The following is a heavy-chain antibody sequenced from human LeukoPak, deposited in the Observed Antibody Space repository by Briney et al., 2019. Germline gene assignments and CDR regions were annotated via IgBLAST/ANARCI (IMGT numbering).Heavy chain of an antibody. CDR3: ARWEVRLNAFEM. D-gene: IGHD3-10*01. CDR2: THHSGNT. V-gene: IGHV4-4*02. Sequence: KPSETLSLTCAVSGGSISSSNWWSWVRQPPGKGLEWIGYTHHSGNTLYNPSLKSRVTTSVDTSKNQFSLSLSSVTAADTAVYYCARWEVRLNAFEMWGQGTMVTVSS. CDR1: GGSISSSNW. J-gene: IGHJ3*02.